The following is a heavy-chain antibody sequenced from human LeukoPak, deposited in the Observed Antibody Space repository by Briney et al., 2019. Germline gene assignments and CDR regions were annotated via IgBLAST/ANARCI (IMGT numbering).Heavy chain of an antibody. V-gene: IGHV3-30*04. Sequence: GGSLRLYCAASGFTFSSYAMHWVRKAPGKGLEWVAVISYDGSNKYYADSVKGRFTISRDNSKNTLYLQMNSLRAEDTAVYYCARDLDSSSWLIGYWGQGTLVTVSS. CDR1: GFTFSSYA. D-gene: IGHD6-13*01. J-gene: IGHJ4*02. CDR2: ISYDGSNK. CDR3: ARDLDSSSWLIGY.